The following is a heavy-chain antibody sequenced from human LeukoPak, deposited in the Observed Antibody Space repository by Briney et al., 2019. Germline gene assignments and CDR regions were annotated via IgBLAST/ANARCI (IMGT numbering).Heavy chain of an antibody. Sequence: GGSLRLSCAASGFTFSSYWMSWVRQAPGKGLEWVANIKQDGSEKYYVDSVKGRFTISRDNAKNSLYLQMNSLRAEDTAVYYCARDVPGYCGGDCPPPFDYWGQGTLVTVSS. CDR1: GFTFSSYW. D-gene: IGHD2-21*02. V-gene: IGHV3-7*01. CDR2: IKQDGSEK. J-gene: IGHJ4*02. CDR3: ARDVPGYCGGDCPPPFDY.